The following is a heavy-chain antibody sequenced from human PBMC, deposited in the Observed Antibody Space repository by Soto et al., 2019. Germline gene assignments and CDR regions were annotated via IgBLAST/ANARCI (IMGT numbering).Heavy chain of an antibody. J-gene: IGHJ5*02. D-gene: IGHD1-7*01. CDR2: ITPSSGST. V-gene: IGHV1-46*02. CDR3: ARDLVPIWNYVGLAPGAQQWFDP. Sequence: QVQLVQSGAEVRKPGASVKVSCKASGYTFNNYFMHWVRQAPAQGLEWMGVITPSSGSTTYAQRVQVRLTMTRETSTSTVEMELRRLRSEDTAVYFCARDLVPIWNYVGLAPGAQQWFDPWGQATLVTVSS. CDR1: GYTFNNYF.